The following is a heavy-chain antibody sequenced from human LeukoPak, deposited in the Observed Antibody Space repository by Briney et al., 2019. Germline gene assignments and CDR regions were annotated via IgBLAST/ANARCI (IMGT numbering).Heavy chain of an antibody. CDR1: GGSISSSSYY. V-gene: IGHV4-39*01. D-gene: IGHD1-26*01. CDR3: ARRPLVGIRDAFDI. Sequence: SETLSLTCTVSGGSISSSSYYWGWIRQPPGKGLEWIGSIYYSGSTYYNPSLKSRVTISVDTSKNQFSLKLSSVTAADTAVYYCARRPLVGIRDAFDIWGQGTMVTVSS. CDR2: IYYSGST. J-gene: IGHJ3*02.